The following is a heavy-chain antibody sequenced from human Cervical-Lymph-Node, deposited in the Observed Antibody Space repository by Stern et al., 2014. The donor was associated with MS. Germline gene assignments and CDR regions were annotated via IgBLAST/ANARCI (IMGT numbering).Heavy chain of an antibody. Sequence: QMQLVQSGAEVKRPGASVKISCSASGSPFINDYVHWVRQAPGQGLEWVGIIKSSAGNTSYAQKFQGRVSMTRDTSTNTGYLELSNLRSEDTSVYYCTTAAGDVWGHGTTVSVSS. V-gene: IGHV1-46*01. CDR2: IKSSAGNT. J-gene: IGHJ6*02. D-gene: IGHD6-13*01. CDR1: GSPFINDY. CDR3: TTAAGDV.